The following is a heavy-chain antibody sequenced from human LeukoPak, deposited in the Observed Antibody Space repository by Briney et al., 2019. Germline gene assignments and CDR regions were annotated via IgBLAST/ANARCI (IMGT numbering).Heavy chain of an antibody. CDR1: GFTFSNAW. Sequence: GGSLRLSCAASGFTFSNAWMSWVRQAPGKGLEWVGRIKSKTDGGTTDYAAPVKGRFTISRDDSKNTLYLQMNSLKTEDTAVYYCTTGYGSGSYYQGPIWFDPWGQGTLVTVSS. V-gene: IGHV3-15*01. CDR2: IKSKTDGGTT. J-gene: IGHJ5*02. CDR3: TTGYGSGSYYQGPIWFDP. D-gene: IGHD3-10*01.